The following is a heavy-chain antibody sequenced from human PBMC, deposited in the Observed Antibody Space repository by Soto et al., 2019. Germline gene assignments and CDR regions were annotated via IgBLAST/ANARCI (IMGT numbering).Heavy chain of an antibody. V-gene: IGHV3-30*18. CDR1: GFTFSSYG. CDR3: AKSGSSGWYDYFDY. D-gene: IGHD6-19*01. Sequence: GGSLRLSCAASGFTFSSYGMHWVRQAPGKGLEWVAVISYDGSNKYYADSVKGRFTISRDNSKNTLYLQMNSLRAEDTAVYYCAKSGSSGWYDYFDYWGQGTLVTVSS. CDR2: ISYDGSNK. J-gene: IGHJ4*02.